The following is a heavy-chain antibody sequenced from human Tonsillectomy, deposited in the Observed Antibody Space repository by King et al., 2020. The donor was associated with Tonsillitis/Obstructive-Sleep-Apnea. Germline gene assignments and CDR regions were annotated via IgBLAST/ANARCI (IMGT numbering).Heavy chain of an antibody. CDR2: IIPIFGTA. D-gene: IGHD1-1*01. CDR3: ARDYNWNDVSAFDI. J-gene: IGHJ3*02. V-gene: IGHV1-69*01. CDR1: GGTFSSYA. Sequence: QLVQSGAEVKKPGASVKVSCKASGGTFSSYAISWVRQAPGQGLEWMGGIIPIFGTANYAQKFQGRVTITADESTSTAYMELSSLRSEDTAVYYCARDYNWNDVSAFDIWGQGTMVTVSS.